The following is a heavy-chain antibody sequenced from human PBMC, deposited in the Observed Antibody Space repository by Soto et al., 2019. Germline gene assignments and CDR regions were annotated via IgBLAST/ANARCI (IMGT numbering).Heavy chain of an antibody. CDR3: SPTGSSRWHDAFDI. Sequence: EVQLVESGGGLVEPGSPLNLACTAYGFTFRASAVQCVRQASGKGLEWVGRMRNKASSYATAYPASLKGRFTISRDDSGTTAFLQMNGLTAEDRALYYFSPTGSSRWHDAFDIWGQGTMVSVSS. J-gene: IGHJ3*02. D-gene: IGHD6-13*01. V-gene: IGHV3-73*01. CDR2: MRNKASSYAT. CDR1: GFTFRASA.